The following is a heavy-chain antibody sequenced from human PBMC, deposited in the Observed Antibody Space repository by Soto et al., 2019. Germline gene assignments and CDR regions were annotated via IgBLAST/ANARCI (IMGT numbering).Heavy chain of an antibody. Sequence: PGGSLRLSCAASGFTFSSYGMHWVRQAPGKGLEWVAVIWYDGSNKYYADSVKGRFTISRDNSKNTLYLQMNSLRAEDTAVYYCARESYYDSSGYSYWGQGTLVTVSS. V-gene: IGHV3-33*01. J-gene: IGHJ4*02. CDR1: GFTFSSYG. D-gene: IGHD3-22*01. CDR2: IWYDGSNK. CDR3: ARESYYDSSGYSY.